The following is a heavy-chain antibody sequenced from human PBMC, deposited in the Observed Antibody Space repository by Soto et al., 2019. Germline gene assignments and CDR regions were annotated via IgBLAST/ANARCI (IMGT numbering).Heavy chain of an antibody. J-gene: IGHJ4*02. Sequence: TGGSLRLSCTASGFTFGGYAMSWFRQAPGKGLEWVGFIRSKAYGGTTEYAASVKGRFTISRDDSKSIAYLQMNSLKTEDTAVYYCTREEGIQLWDPSYFDYWGQGTLVTVSS. CDR1: GFTFGGYA. CDR3: TREEGIQLWDPSYFDY. CDR2: IRSKAYGGTT. D-gene: IGHD5-18*01. V-gene: IGHV3-49*03.